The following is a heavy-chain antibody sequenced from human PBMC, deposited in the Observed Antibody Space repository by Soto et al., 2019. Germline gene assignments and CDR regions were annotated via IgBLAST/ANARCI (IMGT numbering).Heavy chain of an antibody. CDR2: ISGSGSST. Sequence: GGSLRLSCAASGFSFSGYAVTWVRQAPGKGLEWVSAISGSGSSTYYADSVKGRFTISRDNSKNTLYLQMNSLRAGDTAVYYCAKTESFNGYYNAFDCWGQGTRVTVSS. D-gene: IGHD3-9*01. CDR1: GFSFSGYA. CDR3: AKTESFNGYYNAFDC. V-gene: IGHV3-23*01. J-gene: IGHJ4*02.